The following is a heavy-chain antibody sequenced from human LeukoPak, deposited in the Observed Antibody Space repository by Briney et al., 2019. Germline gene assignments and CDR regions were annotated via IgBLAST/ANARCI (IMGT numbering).Heavy chain of an antibody. V-gene: IGHV3-30*03. CDR3: AADRDFKIDY. D-gene: IGHD6-6*01. CDR2: ISYDGSNK. J-gene: IGHJ4*02. CDR1: GFTFRSYG. Sequence: GKSLRLSCAASGFTFRSYGMHWVRQAPGKGLEWVAVISYDGSNKYFADSVKGRFTISRDNAKNTLYLQMNSLRAEDTAVYYCAADRDFKIDYWGQGILVTVSS.